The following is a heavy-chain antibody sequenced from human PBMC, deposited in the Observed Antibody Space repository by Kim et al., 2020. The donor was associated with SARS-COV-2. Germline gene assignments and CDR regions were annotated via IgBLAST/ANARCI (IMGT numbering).Heavy chain of an antibody. V-gene: IGHV4-34*01. D-gene: IGHD2-2*03. Sequence: PPLKSRVTTSVDTSKNQFSMKLRSVTAADTAVYYCARLDIVVVPAAGFRYWGQGTLVTVSS. CDR3: ARLDIVVVPAAGFRY. J-gene: IGHJ4*02.